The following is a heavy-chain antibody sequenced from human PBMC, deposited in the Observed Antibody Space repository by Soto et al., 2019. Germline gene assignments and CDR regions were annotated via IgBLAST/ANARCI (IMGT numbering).Heavy chain of an antibody. Sequence: PGGSLRLSCAASGFTLSSYAMSWVRQAPGKGLEWVSTISVSDTSTYYADSVKGRFTISRDNSKNMSYLQMNSLRAEDTAIYYCAKRRDYYYYYMDVWGKGTTVTVSS. J-gene: IGHJ6*03. V-gene: IGHV3-23*01. CDR3: AKRRDYYYYYMDV. CDR2: ISVSDTST. CDR1: GFTLSSYA.